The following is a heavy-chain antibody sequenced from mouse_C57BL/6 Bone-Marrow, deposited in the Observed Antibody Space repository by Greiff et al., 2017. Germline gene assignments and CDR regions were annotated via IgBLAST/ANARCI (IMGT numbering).Heavy chain of an antibody. CDR3: ARDRGGYLDV. V-gene: IGHV5-4*01. J-gene: IGHJ1*03. CDR2: ISDGGSYT. Sequence: EVKLVESGGGLVKPGGSLKLSCAASGFTFSSYAMSWVRQTPEKRLEWVATISDGGSYTYYPDNVKGRVTISRDNAKNNLYLQMSHLKSEDTAMYYCARDRGGYLDVWGTGTTVTVSS. CDR1: GFTFSSYA. D-gene: IGHD3-1*01.